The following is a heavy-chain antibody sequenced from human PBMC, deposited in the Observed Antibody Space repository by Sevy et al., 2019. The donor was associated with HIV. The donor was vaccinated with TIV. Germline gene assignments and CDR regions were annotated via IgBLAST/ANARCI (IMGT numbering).Heavy chain of an antibody. D-gene: IGHD3-10*01. CDR3: ARGGYYYASGTYSYSYYYMGV. J-gene: IGHJ6*03. Sequence: ASVKVSCKASGYSISDYYMHWVRQAPGQGLEWMGIINPRGDTTKYAQKFQGRVTMTRDTSTSTVYMDLGSLRSEDTAVYYCARGGYYYASGTYSYSYYYMGVWGKGTTVTVSS. CDR1: GYSISDYY. V-gene: IGHV1-46*01. CDR2: INPRGDTT.